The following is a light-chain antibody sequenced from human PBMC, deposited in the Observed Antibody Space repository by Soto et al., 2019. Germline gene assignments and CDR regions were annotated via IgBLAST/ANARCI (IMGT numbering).Light chain of an antibody. CDR3: QQLNSLPIT. CDR2: AAS. V-gene: IGKV1-9*01. Sequence: DIPMTQSPSSLSASLGDRVTITCRASQTIDGYLNWYLQKPGRAPKLLIYAASTLQSGVPSRFSGSGSGTEFTLTITSLQPEDFATYYCQQLNSLPITFGQGTRLEI. J-gene: IGKJ5*01. CDR1: QTIDGY.